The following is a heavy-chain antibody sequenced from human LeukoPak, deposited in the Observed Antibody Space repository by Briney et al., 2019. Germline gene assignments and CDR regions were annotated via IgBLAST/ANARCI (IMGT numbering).Heavy chain of an antibody. CDR2: IYYSGST. CDR3: ARLYDSSGYTNWLDP. Sequence: SETLSLTCTVSGGSVSSHYWNWIRQPPGKGLEWIGYIYYSGSTKYNPSLKSRVTISVDTSNNQFSLKLSSVTAADTAVYYCARLYDSSGYTNWLDPWGQGTLVTVSS. V-gene: IGHV4-59*02. J-gene: IGHJ5*02. CDR1: GGSVSSHY. D-gene: IGHD3-22*01.